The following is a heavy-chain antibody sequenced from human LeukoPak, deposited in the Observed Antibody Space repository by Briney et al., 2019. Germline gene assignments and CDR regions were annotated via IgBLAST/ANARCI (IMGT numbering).Heavy chain of an antibody. CDR1: GLSVGGYW. J-gene: IGHJ6*03. D-gene: IGHD2-8*02. Sequence: GGSLRLSCAASGLSVGGYWLTWVRQAPGKGLEWVANIKQDGSEKNYVDSVKGRFTISRDNADNSLYLEMTNLRVEDTAVYFCASRYCTGVNCFAASYMCMDVWGKGTTVTVSS. V-gene: IGHV3-7*01. CDR3: ASRYCTGVNCFAASYMCMDV. CDR2: IKQDGSEK.